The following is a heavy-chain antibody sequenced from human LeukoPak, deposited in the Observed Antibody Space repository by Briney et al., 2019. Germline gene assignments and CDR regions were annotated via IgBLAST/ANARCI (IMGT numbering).Heavy chain of an antibody. CDR1: GYTFTTYT. CDR2: INAGNDNT. J-gene: IGHJ4*02. CDR3: ASSRGYDVGGYFDY. V-gene: IGHV1-3*01. D-gene: IGHD5-12*01. Sequence: ASVKVSCKASGYTFTTYTMHWARQAPGQRLEWMGWINAGNDNTKYSQKFQDRVTITRDTSASTAYMELSSLRSEDTAVYYCASSRGYDVGGYFDYWGQGTLVTVSS.